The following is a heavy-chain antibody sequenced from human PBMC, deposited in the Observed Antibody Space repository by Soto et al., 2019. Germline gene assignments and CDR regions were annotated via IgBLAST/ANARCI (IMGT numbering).Heavy chain of an antibody. J-gene: IGHJ3*01. Sequence: EVQLLESGGGLVQHGGSPRLSCAASGFTVSSYAMSWVRQAPGKGLEWVSSISGSGSITYYADSVKGRFTISRDNSKNTLYLQLNSLRAGATAVYYCARGEGYGTAVGAFDVWGQGTKVTVSS. V-gene: IGHV3-23*01. CDR3: ARGEGYGTAVGAFDV. CDR1: GFTVSSYA. CDR2: ISGSGSIT. D-gene: IGHD3-10*01.